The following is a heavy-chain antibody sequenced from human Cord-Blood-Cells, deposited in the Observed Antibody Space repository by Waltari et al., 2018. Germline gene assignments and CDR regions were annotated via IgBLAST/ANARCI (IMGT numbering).Heavy chain of an antibody. V-gene: IGHV1-69*09. CDR1: GGTFSSYA. CDR2: IIPILGIA. D-gene: IGHD4-17*01. J-gene: IGHJ4*02. Sequence: QVQLVQAGAEVKKPGSSVKVSCKASGGTFSSYAISWVRQAPGQGLEWMGRIIPILGIANYAQKFQGRVTITADKSTSTAYMELSSLRSEDTAVYYCASQTQNNYRDYGDYNYWGQGTLVTVSS. CDR3: ASQTQNNYRDYGDYNY.